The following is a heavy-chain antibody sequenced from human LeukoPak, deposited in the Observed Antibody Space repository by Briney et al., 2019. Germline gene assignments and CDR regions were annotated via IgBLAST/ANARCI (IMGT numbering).Heavy chain of an antibody. CDR2: INHSGST. CDR3: ARGRIAARPMSY. D-gene: IGHD6-6*01. J-gene: IGHJ4*02. Sequence: KPSETLSLTCAVYGGSFSGHYWSWIRQPPGKGLEWIGEINHSGSTNYNPSLKSRVTISVDTSKNQFSLKLSSVTAADTAVYYCARGRIAARPMSYWGQGTLVTVSS. V-gene: IGHV4-34*01. CDR1: GGSFSGHY.